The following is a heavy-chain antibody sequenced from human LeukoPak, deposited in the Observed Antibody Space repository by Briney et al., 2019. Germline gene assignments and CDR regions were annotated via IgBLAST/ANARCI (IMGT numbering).Heavy chain of an antibody. V-gene: IGHV4-34*01. Sequence: SETLSLTCAVYGGSFSGYYWSWIRQPPGKGLEWIGEINHSGSTNYNPSLKSRVTISVDTSMNQFSLKLSSVTAADTAVYYCARGPGAGSYSAGNWFDPWGQGTLVTVSS. CDR2: INHSGST. D-gene: IGHD1-26*01. J-gene: IGHJ5*02. CDR3: ARGPGAGSYSAGNWFDP. CDR1: GGSFSGYY.